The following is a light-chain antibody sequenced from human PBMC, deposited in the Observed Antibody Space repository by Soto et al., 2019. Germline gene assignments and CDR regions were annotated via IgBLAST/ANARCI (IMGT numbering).Light chain of an antibody. J-gene: IGKJ1*01. CDR1: ESVTDNQ. CDR3: QQYGSSPPT. Sequence: ILFTKSPGTLSLSPGERATLSCRSSESVTDNQLDWYQRRPGKDKRLLIYGASNRDTGIPDRFSGIGSGTEFTLTISRLEPEDFALYYYQQYGSSPPTFGQGTKLDI. V-gene: IGKV3-20*01. CDR2: GAS.